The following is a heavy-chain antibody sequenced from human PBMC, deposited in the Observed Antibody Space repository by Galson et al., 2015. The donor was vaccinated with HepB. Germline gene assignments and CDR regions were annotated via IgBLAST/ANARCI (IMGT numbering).Heavy chain of an antibody. CDR2: TYYRSKWYK. J-gene: IGHJ4*02. CDR1: GDSVSSHSAV. Sequence: CAISGDSVSSHSAVWNWIRQSPSRGLEWLGRTYYRSKWYKDYALFVKSRITINADTSRNQISLQLNSMTPEDTAVYYCAYGVDVWGLGTLVIVSS. V-gene: IGHV6-1*01. D-gene: IGHD4-17*01. CDR3: AYGVDV.